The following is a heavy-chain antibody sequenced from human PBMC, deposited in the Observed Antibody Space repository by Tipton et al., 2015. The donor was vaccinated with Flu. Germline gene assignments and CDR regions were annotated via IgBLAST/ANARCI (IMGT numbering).Heavy chain of an antibody. CDR2: LYYTGST. CDR3: ARMRARDCTLGVCYLWWFDF. D-gene: IGHD2-8*01. CDR1: GGSISGYY. Sequence: TLSLTCDVSGGSISGYYWTWIRQPPGKGLECIAFLYYTGSTNYNPSFKSRVTISVDTSKNQFSLMLKSVTAADTAVYYCARMRARDCTLGVCYLWWFDFWGRDTLVTVSP. V-gene: IGHV4-59*01. J-gene: IGHJ2*01.